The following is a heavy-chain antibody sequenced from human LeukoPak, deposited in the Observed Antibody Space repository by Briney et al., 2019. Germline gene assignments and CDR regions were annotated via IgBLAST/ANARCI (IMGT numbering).Heavy chain of an antibody. J-gene: IGHJ6*03. CDR3: AKDLPSATSYYYYYMDV. CDR1: GYSISSGYY. Sequence: PSETLSLTCTVSGYSISSGYYWGWIRQPPGKGLEWIGSIYHSGSTYYNPSLKSRVTISVDTSKNQFSLKLSSVTAADTAVYYCAKDLPSATSYYYYYMDVWGKGTTVTVSS. D-gene: IGHD1-26*01. V-gene: IGHV4-38-2*02. CDR2: IYHSGST.